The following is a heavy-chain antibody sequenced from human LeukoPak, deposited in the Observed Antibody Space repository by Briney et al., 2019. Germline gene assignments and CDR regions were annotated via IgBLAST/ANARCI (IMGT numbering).Heavy chain of an antibody. CDR3: ARSRRVGTSPFYGTDV. CDR2: INPDGREK. D-gene: IGHD5-12*01. CDR1: GITFSGAY. J-gene: IGHJ6*02. Sequence: QPGGSLRLSCAASGITFSGAYMTWVRQAPGKGLEWVANINPDGREKSYVDSVKGRFTISRDNAKDSLYLQMNSLRAEDTAVYYCARSRRVGTSPFYGTDVWGQGTMVTVSS. V-gene: IGHV3-7*04.